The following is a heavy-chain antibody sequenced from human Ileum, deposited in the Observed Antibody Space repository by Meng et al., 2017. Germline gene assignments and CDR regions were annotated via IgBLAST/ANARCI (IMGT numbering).Heavy chain of an antibody. Sequence: GGSLRLSCAASGFTFSSYAMHWVRQAPGKGLEWVAVISYDGSNKYYADSVKGRFTISRDNSKNTLYLQMNSLRAEDTAVYYCARDSCSGGSCPPVLRYWGQGTLVTVSS. CDR2: ISYDGSNK. CDR1: GFTFSSYA. J-gene: IGHJ4*02. CDR3: ARDSCSGGSCPPVLRY. V-gene: IGHV3-30*01. D-gene: IGHD2-15*01.